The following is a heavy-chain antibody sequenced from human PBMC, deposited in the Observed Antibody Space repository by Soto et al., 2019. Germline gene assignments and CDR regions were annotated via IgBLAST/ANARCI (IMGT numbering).Heavy chain of an antibody. V-gene: IGHV1-8*01. CDR2: INPNSGNI. CDR1: GNTFTSYD. Sequence: ASVKVSCKASGNTFTSYDINWVRQATGHGLEWMGWINPNSGNIGYAQKFQGRVTMTRDTAIRTAYMEVGGLRSDDTAVYYCARVRGLQPDNWFDPWGQGTLVTVSS. D-gene: IGHD6-13*01. CDR3: ARVRGLQPDNWFDP. J-gene: IGHJ5*02.